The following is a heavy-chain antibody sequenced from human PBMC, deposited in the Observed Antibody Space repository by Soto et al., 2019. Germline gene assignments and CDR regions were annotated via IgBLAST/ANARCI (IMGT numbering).Heavy chain of an antibody. CDR1: GGTFSTYA. J-gene: IGHJ4*02. CDR2: IIPMFGTA. D-gene: IGHD5-18*01. V-gene: IGHV1-69*12. CDR3: ASGIQLWLRRINDGYSG. Sequence: QVQLVQSGAEVKKPESSVNVSCKAPGGTFSTYAISWVRQAPGQGLEWMGGIIPMFGTANYAQMFQDRVTITAEESTNTVYMELSSLRSEATAVYFCASGIQLWLRRINDGYSGWGQGTVVTVSS.